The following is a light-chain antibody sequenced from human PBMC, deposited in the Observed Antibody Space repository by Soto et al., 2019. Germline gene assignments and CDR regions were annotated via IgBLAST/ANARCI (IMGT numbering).Light chain of an antibody. Sequence: VMTQSPATLSVPHGERATLSCRASQSVSTNFAWYQQKPGQAPRLLIYGASSRATGIPDRFSGSGSGTDFTLTIARPEPEDFAVYYCQQYGDSPRTFGQGTRLEI. V-gene: IGKV3-20*01. J-gene: IGKJ5*01. CDR1: QSVSTN. CDR3: QQYGDSPRT. CDR2: GAS.